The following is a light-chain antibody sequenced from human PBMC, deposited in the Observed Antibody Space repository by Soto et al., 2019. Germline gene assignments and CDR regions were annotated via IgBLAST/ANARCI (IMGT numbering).Light chain of an antibody. CDR2: GAS. CDR1: QSASNNY. Sequence: EIVVTQSPGTLSLSKGERATLSCRASQSASNNYLAWYQQKPGQAPRLLIYGASNRATGIPDRFSGSGSGTDFTLTISILEPEDFAVYCSQQYGISSTFGQGTKVDIK. J-gene: IGKJ1*01. V-gene: IGKV3-20*01. CDR3: QQYGISST.